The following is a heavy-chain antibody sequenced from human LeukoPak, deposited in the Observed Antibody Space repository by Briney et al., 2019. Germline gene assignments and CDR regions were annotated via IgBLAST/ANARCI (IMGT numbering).Heavy chain of an antibody. J-gene: IGHJ2*01. CDR2: ISGSGGST. CDR3: AKGRSGRSRSWYFDL. D-gene: IGHD6-19*01. V-gene: IGHV3-23*01. CDR1: GFTFSSYA. Sequence: SGGSLRLSCAASGFTFSSYAMSWVRQAPGKGLEWVSAISGSGGSTYYADSVKGRFTISRDNSKNTLYLQMNSLRAEDTAVYYCAKGRSGRSRSWYFDLWGRGTLVTVSS.